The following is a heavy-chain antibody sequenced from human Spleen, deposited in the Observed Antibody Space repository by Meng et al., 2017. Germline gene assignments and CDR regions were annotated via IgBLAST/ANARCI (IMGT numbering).Heavy chain of an antibody. D-gene: IGHD5-12*01. CDR2: IKSKTDGETT. CDR3: SGHIDY. Sequence: GGSLRLSCATSGFTFSNAWMSWVRQAPGKGLEWLGRIKSKTDGETTDYAAPVKGRFSISRDDAKNTLYLQMNSLKTEDTAVYYCSGHIDYWGQGTLVTVSS. V-gene: IGHV3-15*01. CDR1: GFTFSNAW. J-gene: IGHJ4*02.